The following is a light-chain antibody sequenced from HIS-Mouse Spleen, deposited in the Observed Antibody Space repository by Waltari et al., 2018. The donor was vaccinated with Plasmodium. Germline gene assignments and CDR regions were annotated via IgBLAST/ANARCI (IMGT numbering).Light chain of an antibody. Sequence: QSVLTQPPSASGTPGQRVTISCSGSSSNIGSNTVNWYQQLPGTAPKLLIYSNNQRPSGVPDRFSGSKSVTSASLAISGRQSEDEADYYCAAWDDSLNGVVFGGGTKLTVL. CDR3: AAWDDSLNGVV. CDR1: SSNIGSNT. J-gene: IGLJ2*01. V-gene: IGLV1-44*01. CDR2: SNN.